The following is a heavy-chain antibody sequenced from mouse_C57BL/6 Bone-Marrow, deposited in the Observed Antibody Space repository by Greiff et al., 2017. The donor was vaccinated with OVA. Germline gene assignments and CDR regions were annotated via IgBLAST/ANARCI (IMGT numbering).Heavy chain of an antibody. CDR1: GYTFTSYW. CDR2: IYPGNSDT. D-gene: IGHD1-1*01. CDR3: TRDLITTVVATGY. Sequence: EVQLQQSGTVLARPGASVKMSCKTSGYTFTSYWMHWVKQRPGQGLEWIGAIYPGNSDTSYNQKFKGKAKLTAVTSASTAYMELSSLTNEDSAVYYCTRDLITTVVATGYWGQGTTLTVSS. J-gene: IGHJ2*01. V-gene: IGHV1-5*01.